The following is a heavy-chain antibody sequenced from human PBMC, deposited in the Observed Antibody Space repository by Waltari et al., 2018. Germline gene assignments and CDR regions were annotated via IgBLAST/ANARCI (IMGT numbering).Heavy chain of an antibody. CDR2: IYHSGST. D-gene: IGHD3-22*01. Sequence: QVQLQESGPGLVKPSETLSLTCAVSGYSISSGYYWGWIRQPPGKGLEWIGSIYHSGSTYYNPSLKSRVTISVDTSKNQFSLKLSSVTAADTAVYYCARQGISGYYFYHDYWGQGTLVTVSS. J-gene: IGHJ4*02. CDR1: GYSISSGYY. V-gene: IGHV4-38-2*01. CDR3: ARQGISGYYFYHDY.